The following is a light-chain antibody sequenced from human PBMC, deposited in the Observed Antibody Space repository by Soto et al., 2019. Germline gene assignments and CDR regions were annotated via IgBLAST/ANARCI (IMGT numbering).Light chain of an antibody. CDR1: ESISSHY. Sequence: EIVLMQSPDTLSLSPGERATLSCRASESISSHYIAWYQQKPGQAPRLLIFVASTRATGIPDRFSGSWSGTDLTLTIRRLEPEDFAVSYCQNFGDSPFTFGPGTKVDI. V-gene: IGKV3-20*01. CDR3: QNFGDSPFT. J-gene: IGKJ3*01. CDR2: VAS.